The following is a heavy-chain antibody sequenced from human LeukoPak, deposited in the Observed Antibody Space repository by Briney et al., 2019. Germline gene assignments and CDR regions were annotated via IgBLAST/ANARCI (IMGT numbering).Heavy chain of an antibody. J-gene: IGHJ6*03. CDR2: IYKSGST. Sequence: SETLSLTCTVYSGSIISSSYYWGWIRQPPGKGLEWIGSIYKSGSTYNNPSLKSRVTISVDTSKNQYSLKLSSVTAEITAVYYCPRRRGAVRRWPSLSYMDVWGKGTTVTVSS. CDR3: PRRRGAVRRWPSLSYMDV. D-gene: IGHD3-10*01. V-gene: IGHV4-39*01. CDR1: SGSIISSSYY.